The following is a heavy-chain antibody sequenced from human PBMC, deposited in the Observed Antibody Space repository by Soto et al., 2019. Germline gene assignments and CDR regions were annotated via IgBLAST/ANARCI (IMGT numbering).Heavy chain of an antibody. D-gene: IGHD4-4*01. Sequence: QITLKESGPTVVKPTQTLTLTCTFSGFSLTTAGRGVGWIRQPPVKALEWLALTYWNDDTRYNPSLKSRLTITKDTSKNQVVLTMNNMDPVDTATYYCAHRGYGNYPRDNWFDPWGQGILVIVSS. CDR3: AHRGYGNYPRDNWFDP. J-gene: IGHJ5*02. CDR1: GFSLTTAGRG. CDR2: TYWNDDT. V-gene: IGHV2-5*01.